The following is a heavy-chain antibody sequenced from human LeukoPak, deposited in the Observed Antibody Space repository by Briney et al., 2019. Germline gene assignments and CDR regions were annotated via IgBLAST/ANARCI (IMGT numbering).Heavy chain of an antibody. CDR1: GYTLTSYG. D-gene: IGHD4/OR15-4a*01. V-gene: IGHV1-18*01. Sequence: GASVKVSCKASGYTLTSYGISWVRQAPGQGLEWMGWISAYNGNTNYAQKLQGRVTMTTDTSTSTAYMELRSLRSDDTAVYYCARPYTNYAENYYYYGMDVWGQGTTVTVSS. CDR2: ISAYNGNT. J-gene: IGHJ6*02. CDR3: ARPYTNYAENYYYYGMDV.